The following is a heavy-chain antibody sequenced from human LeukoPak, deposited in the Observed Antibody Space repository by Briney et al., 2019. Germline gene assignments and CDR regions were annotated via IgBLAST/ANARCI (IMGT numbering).Heavy chain of an antibody. CDR3: ARTWIVVVMGAFDI. V-gene: IGHV4-61*02. CDR1: GGSISSDSIY. J-gene: IGHJ3*02. Sequence: TLSLTCTVSGGSISSDSIYWSWIRQPAGQGRVWIGRIYTSGSTKYNPSLKSRVTISVDTSKNQFSLKLSSVTAADTSVYYCARTWIVVVMGAFDIWGQGTMVTVSS. D-gene: IGHD3-22*01. CDR2: IYTSGST.